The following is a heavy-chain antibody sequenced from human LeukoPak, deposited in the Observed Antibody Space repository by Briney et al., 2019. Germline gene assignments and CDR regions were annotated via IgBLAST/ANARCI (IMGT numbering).Heavy chain of an antibody. CDR1: GYTFTGYY. D-gene: IGHD1-26*01. CDR3: ARETPYSGSLDAFDI. CDR2: MNPNSGNT. Sequence: GASVRVSCKASGYTFTGYYMHWVRQATGQGLEWMGWMNPNSGNTGYAQKFQGRVTMTRNTSISTAYMELSSLRSEDTAVYYCARETPYSGSLDAFDIWGQGTMVTVSS. J-gene: IGHJ3*02. V-gene: IGHV1-8*02.